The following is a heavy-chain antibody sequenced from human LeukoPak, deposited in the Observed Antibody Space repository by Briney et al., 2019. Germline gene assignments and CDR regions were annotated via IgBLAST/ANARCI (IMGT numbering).Heavy chain of an antibody. J-gene: IGHJ4*02. CDR2: ISPDGSTT. V-gene: IGHV3-74*03. D-gene: IGHD3-22*01. CDR3: AKGGSRSGYYLYHFDY. CDR1: GFTFSRYW. Sequence: QPGGSLRLSCAASGFTFSRYWMHWVRQAPGKGLMWVSRISPDGSTTLYADSVKGRFTISRDNAKNTLYLQMNSLRAEDTAVYYCAKGGSRSGYYLYHFDYWGQGTLVTVSS.